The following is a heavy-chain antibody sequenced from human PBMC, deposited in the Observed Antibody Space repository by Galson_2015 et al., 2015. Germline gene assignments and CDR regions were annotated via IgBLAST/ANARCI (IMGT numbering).Heavy chain of an antibody. CDR3: ARDGPFYLLLSLNWFDP. CDR2: IYYSGST. CDR1: GGSISSSSYY. Sequence: ETLSLTCTVSGGSISSSSYYWGWIRQPPGQGLEWIGSIYYSGSTYYNPSLKSRVTISVDTSKNQFSLKLSSVTAADTAVYYCARDGPFYLLLSLNWFDPWGQGTLVTVSS. D-gene: IGHD2-2*01. V-gene: IGHV4-39*02. J-gene: IGHJ5*02.